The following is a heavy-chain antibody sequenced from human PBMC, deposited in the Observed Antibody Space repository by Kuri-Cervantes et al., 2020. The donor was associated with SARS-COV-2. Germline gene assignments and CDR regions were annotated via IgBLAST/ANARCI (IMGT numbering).Heavy chain of an antibody. Sequence: SETLSLTCTVSGGSISSSSYYWGWIRQPPGKGLEWIGSIYYSGSTYYNPSLKSRVTISVDTSKNQFSLKPSSVTAADTAVYYCARGSTGYYYYYMDVWGKGTTVTVSS. CDR1: GGSISSSSYY. V-gene: IGHV4-39*01. CDR2: IYYSGST. D-gene: IGHD3-9*01. CDR3: ARGSTGYYYYYMDV. J-gene: IGHJ6*03.